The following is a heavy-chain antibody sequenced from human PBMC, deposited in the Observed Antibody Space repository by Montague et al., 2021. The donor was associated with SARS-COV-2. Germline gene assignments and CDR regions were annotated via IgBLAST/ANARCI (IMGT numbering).Heavy chain of an antibody. D-gene: IGHD6-19*01. CDR3: ARGTGISSGWFDY. CDR2: ISYDGSNK. CDR1: GFTFSSYA. V-gene: IGHV3-30-3*01. J-gene: IGHJ4*02. Sequence: SLRLSCAASGFTFSSYAMHWVRQAPGKGLEWVAVISYDGSNKYYXDSXQGRFTISRDNSKNTLYLQMNSLRAEDTAVYYCARGTGISSGWFDYWGQGTLVTVSS.